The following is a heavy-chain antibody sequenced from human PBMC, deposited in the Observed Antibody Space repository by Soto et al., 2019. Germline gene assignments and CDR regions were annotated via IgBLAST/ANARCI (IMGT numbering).Heavy chain of an antibody. CDR3: ARGYGDYPKLISSFDY. CDR1: GFTFSSYS. Sequence: SGGSLRLSCAASGFTFSSYSMNWVRQAPGKGLEWVSYISSSSSTIYYADSVQGRCTISRDNAKNTLNLQMNSLRAEDTAVYYCARGYGDYPKLISSFDYWGQGTLVTVSS. J-gene: IGHJ4*02. V-gene: IGHV3-48*01. D-gene: IGHD4-17*01. CDR2: ISSSSSTI.